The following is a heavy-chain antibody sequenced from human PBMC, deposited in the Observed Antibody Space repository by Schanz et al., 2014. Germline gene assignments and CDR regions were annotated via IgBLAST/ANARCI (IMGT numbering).Heavy chain of an antibody. D-gene: IGHD2-15*01. CDR2: ISHDGNNK. CDR1: GFTFGSYP. CDR3: ARVVAAAPQGCNY. J-gene: IGHJ4*02. V-gene: IGHV3-30*04. Sequence: QVQLVESGGGVVQPWRSLRLSCAASGFTFGSYPIHWVRQAPGKGLEWVAVISHDGNNKYYGDSVKGRFTISRDNSKNTVYLLMNSLRVEDTAVYYCARVVAAAPQGCNYWGRGTLVTVSS.